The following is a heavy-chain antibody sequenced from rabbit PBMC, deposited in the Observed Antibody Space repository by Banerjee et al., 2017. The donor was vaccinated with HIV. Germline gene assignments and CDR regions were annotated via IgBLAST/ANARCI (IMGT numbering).Heavy chain of an antibody. Sequence: QSLEESGGDLVKPGASLTLTCTASGFSFSSSYCMCWVRQAPGKGLEWIACIYGGSSGTTYYATWAKGRFTISKTSSTTVTLQLNSLTAADTATYFCARGYAITRLDLWGPGTLVTVS. CDR2: IYGGSSGTT. J-gene: IGHJ3*01. CDR3: ARGYAITRLDL. D-gene: IGHD3-3*01. CDR1: GFSFSSSYC. V-gene: IGHV1S40*01.